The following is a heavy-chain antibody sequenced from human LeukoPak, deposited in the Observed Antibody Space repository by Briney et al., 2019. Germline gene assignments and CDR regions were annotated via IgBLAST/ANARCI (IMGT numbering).Heavy chain of an antibody. Sequence: SETLSLTCTVSGGSISSYYLSWIRQPPGKGLEWIGYIYYSGSTNYNPSLKSRVTISVDTSKNQFSLKLSSVTAADTAVYYCARGVGYILVYYYMDVWGKGTTVTVSS. D-gene: IGHD3-9*01. J-gene: IGHJ6*03. CDR2: IYYSGST. CDR1: GGSISSYY. CDR3: ARGVGYILVYYYMDV. V-gene: IGHV4-59*01.